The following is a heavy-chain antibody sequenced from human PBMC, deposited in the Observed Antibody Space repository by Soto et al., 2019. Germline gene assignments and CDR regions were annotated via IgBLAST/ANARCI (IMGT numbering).Heavy chain of an antibody. CDR1: GGTYTSYT. CDR2: IIPIPGIG. J-gene: IGHJ4*02. D-gene: IGHD6-19*01. CDR3: ASSWDIGGWYGLDY. Sequence: QVQLVQSGAEVKKPGSSVKVSCKASGGTYTSYTISWVRQAPGQGLEWMGSIIPIPGIGNYAQKFQGRVTITADKSTSTAYMELSSLRSEDTAVYYCASSWDIGGWYGLDYWGQGTLVTVSS. V-gene: IGHV1-69*02.